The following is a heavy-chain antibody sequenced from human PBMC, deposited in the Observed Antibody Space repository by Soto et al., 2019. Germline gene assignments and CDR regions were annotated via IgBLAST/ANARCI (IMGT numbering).Heavy chain of an antibody. J-gene: IGHJ4*02. CDR3: ARDYGVTGTIDY. V-gene: IGHV3-21*01. Sequence: KTGGSLRLSCAASGFTFSSYSMNWVRQAPGKGLEWVSSISSSSSYIYYADSVKGRFTISRDNAKNSLYLQMNSLRAEDTAVYYCARDYGVTGTIDYWGQGTLVTVSS. D-gene: IGHD1-7*01. CDR2: ISSSSSYI. CDR1: GFTFSSYS.